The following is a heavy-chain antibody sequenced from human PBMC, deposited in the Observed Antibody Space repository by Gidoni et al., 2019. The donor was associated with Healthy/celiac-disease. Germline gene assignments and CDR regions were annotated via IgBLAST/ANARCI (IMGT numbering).Heavy chain of an antibody. V-gene: IGHV3-30*04. CDR3: ARSWIQLWFDAFDI. D-gene: IGHD5-18*01. Sequence: QVQLVDSGGGVVQPGGSLRLSCAASGSTFSSYAMHWVRKAQGKGLEWVSLIAYDGSNKYYADSVKGRFTISIDNSKNTLYLQMNSLRAEDTAVYYCARSWIQLWFDAFDIWGQGTMVTVSS. J-gene: IGHJ3*02. CDR2: IAYDGSNK. CDR1: GSTFSSYA.